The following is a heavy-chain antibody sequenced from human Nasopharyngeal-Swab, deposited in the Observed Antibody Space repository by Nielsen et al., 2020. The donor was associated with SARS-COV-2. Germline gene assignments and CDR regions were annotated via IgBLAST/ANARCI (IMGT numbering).Heavy chain of an antibody. J-gene: IGHJ6*02. Sequence: GGSLRLSCKGSGYSFTSYWISWVRQMPGKGLEWMGRIDPSDSYTNYSPSFQGHVTISADKSISTAYLQWSSLKASDTAMYYCASTKAGLRFLEWSTPYYYGMDVWGQGTTVTVSS. CDR1: GYSFTSYW. V-gene: IGHV5-10-1*01. D-gene: IGHD3-3*01. CDR3: ASTKAGLRFLEWSTPYYYGMDV. CDR2: IDPSDSYT.